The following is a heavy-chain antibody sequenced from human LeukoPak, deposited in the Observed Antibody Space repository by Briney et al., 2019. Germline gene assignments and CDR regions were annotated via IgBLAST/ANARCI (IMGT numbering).Heavy chain of an antibody. J-gene: IGHJ6*02. CDR3: ARDGDYFDGMDV. CDR2: ISTGSSTK. D-gene: IGHD2-15*01. Sequence: PGGSLRLSCAASGFTFSTYSMNWVRQAPGRGLEWISYISTGSSTKYYADSVKGRFTISRDNARNSLYLQMNSLRAEDTAVYYCARDGDYFDGMDVWGQGTTVTVSS. CDR1: GFTFSTYS. V-gene: IGHV3-48*01.